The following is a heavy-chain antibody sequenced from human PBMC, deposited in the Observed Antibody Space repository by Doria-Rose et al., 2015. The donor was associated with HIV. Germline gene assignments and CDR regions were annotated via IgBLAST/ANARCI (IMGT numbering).Heavy chain of an antibody. CDR2: INHSGST. CDR3: ARGLLELRYGAFDV. Sequence: QVQLQQWGAGLLKPSETLSLTCAVYGGSFSGYYWRWIRQSPGKGLEWIGEINHSGSTNYNPSLKRRVTMFVDTSKNQFSLKLFSVTAADTAIYYCARGLLELRYGAFDVWGRGTMVTVSS. CDR1: GGSFSGYY. V-gene: IGHV4-34*01. J-gene: IGHJ3*01. D-gene: IGHD1-7*01.